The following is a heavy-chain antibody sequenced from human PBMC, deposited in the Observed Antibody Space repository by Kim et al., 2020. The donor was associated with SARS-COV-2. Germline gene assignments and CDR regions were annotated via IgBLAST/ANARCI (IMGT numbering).Heavy chain of an antibody. D-gene: IGHD3-9*01. CDR1: GFTFSSYW. V-gene: IGHV3-7*01. CDR3: ARAKDILTGLLDY. J-gene: IGHJ4*02. Sequence: GGSLRLSCAASGFTFSSYWMSWVRQAPGKGPEWVANIKQDRSEKYYVDSVKGRFTISRDNAKNSLYLQMNSLRAEDTAVYYCARAKDILTGLLDYWGQGTLVTVSS. CDR2: IKQDRSEK.